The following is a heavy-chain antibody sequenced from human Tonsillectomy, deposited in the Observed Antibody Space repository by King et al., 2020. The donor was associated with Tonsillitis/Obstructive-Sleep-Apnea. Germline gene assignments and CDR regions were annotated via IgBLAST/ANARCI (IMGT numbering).Heavy chain of an antibody. CDR3: AKGTIDWNDSRYYYYMDV. Sequence: VQLVESGGGLVQPGGSLRLSCAASGFTFSNYAITWVRQAPGKGLEWVSAVSGSGGGTYYAESVKGRFTISRDNSKNTLYLQLNSLRAEDTAVYYCAKGTIDWNDSRYYYYMDVWGKGTTVTVSS. CDR1: GFTFSNYA. CDR2: VSGSGGGT. J-gene: IGHJ6*03. D-gene: IGHD1-1*01. V-gene: IGHV3-23*04.